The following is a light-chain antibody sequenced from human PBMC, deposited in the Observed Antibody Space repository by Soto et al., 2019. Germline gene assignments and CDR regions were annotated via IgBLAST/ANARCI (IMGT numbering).Light chain of an antibody. Sequence: DIQMSQSPPTLSANVGDRVTITCRASQPISSWLAWYHQKPGKAPKRLIYGTSNLQTGVPSRFSGSGSGTEFTLTISSLQPEDFATYYCLQHETYPRTFGQGTKVDIK. CDR2: GTS. J-gene: IGKJ1*01. V-gene: IGKV1-17*01. CDR1: QPISSW. CDR3: LQHETYPRT.